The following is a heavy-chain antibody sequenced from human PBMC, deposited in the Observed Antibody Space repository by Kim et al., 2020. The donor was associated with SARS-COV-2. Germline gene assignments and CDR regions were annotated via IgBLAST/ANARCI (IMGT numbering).Heavy chain of an antibody. CDR1: GFTFSSYG. CDR2: ISYDGSNK. D-gene: IGHD2-15*01. J-gene: IGHJ6*02. CDR3: ARDLNQRVAYYYYGMDV. V-gene: IGHV3-33*05. Sequence: GGSLRLSCAASGFTFSSYGMHWVRQAPGKGLEWVAVISYDGSNKYYADSVKGRFTISRDNSKNTLYLQMNSLRAEDTAVYYCARDLNQRVAYYYYGMDVWGQGTTVTVSS.